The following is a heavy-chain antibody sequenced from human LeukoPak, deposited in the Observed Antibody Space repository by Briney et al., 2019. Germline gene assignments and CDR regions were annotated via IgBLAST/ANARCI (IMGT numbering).Heavy chain of an antibody. V-gene: IGHV3-73*01. CDR3: AREGSDWNYYYYMDV. Sequence: GGSLRLSCAASGFTFSGSAMHWVRQASGKGLEWVGRIRSKANHYATAYAASVKGRFTVSRDDSKNTAYLQMNSLKAEDTAVYYCAREGSDWNYYYYMDVWGKGTTVTISS. CDR2: IRSKANHYAT. J-gene: IGHJ6*03. CDR1: GFTFSGSA. D-gene: IGHD6-19*01.